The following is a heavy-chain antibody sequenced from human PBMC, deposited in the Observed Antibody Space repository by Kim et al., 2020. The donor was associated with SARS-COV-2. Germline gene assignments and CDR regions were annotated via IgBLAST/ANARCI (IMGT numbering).Heavy chain of an antibody. Sequence: SETLSLTCAVSGGSISSSNWWSWVRQPPGKGLEWIGEIYHSGSTNYNPSLKSRVTISVDKSKNQFSLKLSSVTAADTAVYYCARDRGIAVAGTKVWFDPWGQGTLVTVSS. J-gene: IGHJ5*02. CDR2: IYHSGST. CDR3: ARDRGIAVAGTKVWFDP. CDR1: GGSISSSNW. D-gene: IGHD6-19*01. V-gene: IGHV4-4*02.